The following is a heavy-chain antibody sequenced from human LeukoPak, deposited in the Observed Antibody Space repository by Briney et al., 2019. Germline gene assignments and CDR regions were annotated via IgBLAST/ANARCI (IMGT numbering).Heavy chain of an antibody. CDR1: GYTFTSYY. J-gene: IGHJ6*02. CDR3: ASGSVGYDILTPDSSGMDV. V-gene: IGHV1-46*01. D-gene: IGHD3-9*01. Sequence: ASGKVSCKASGYTFTSYYMHWVRQAPGQGLEWRGIINPSGGSTSYAQKFPGRVTMTRDTSTSTVYMELSSLRSEDTAVYYCASGSVGYDILTPDSSGMDVWGQGTTVTVSS. CDR2: INPSGGST.